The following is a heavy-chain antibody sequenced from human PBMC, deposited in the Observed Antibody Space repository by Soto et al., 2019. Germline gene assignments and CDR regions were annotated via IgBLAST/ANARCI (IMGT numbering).Heavy chain of an antibody. V-gene: IGHV3-21*01. Sequence: EVQLVESGGGLVKPGGSLRLSCAASGFTFSSYSMNWVRQAPGKGLEWVSSISSSSSYIYYADSVKGRFTISRDNAKNSLYRQMNSLRAEDTAVYYCARGARDCSGGICYPLGTLDIWGQGTMVTVSS. CDR2: ISSSSSYI. D-gene: IGHD2-15*01. CDR3: ARGARDCSGGICYPLGTLDI. CDR1: GFTFSSYS. J-gene: IGHJ3*02.